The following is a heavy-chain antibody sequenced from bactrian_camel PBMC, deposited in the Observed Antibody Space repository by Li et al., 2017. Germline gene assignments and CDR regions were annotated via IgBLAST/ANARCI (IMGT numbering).Heavy chain of an antibody. D-gene: IGHD1*01. V-gene: IGHV3S40*01. CDR3: QQRGTAKVRR. J-gene: IGHJ4*01. CDR2: INSGGDTT. CDR1: EFTFSNYA. Sequence: DVQLVESGGGLVQPGGSLKLSCAASEFTFSNYAGSWVRQAPGKGLEWISSINSGGDTTSYADSVKDRFTISRDNAKNTVYLQLNNLKLRTRPCIIVQQRGTAKVRRIGARGPRSPSP.